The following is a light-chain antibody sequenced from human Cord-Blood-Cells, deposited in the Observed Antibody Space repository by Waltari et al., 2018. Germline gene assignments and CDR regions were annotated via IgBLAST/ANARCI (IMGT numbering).Light chain of an antibody. CDR1: QSFSSY. J-gene: IGKJ1*01. V-gene: IGKV3-11*01. CDR2: DAS. CDR3: QQRSNWPGT. Sequence: DIVLTQSPATPSSSPGARATLSCTDRQSFSSYLAWYQQKPGQAPSLLIYDASNRATGIPARFSGSGSGTDFTLTISSLEPEDFAVYYCQQRSNWPGTFGQGTKVEIK.